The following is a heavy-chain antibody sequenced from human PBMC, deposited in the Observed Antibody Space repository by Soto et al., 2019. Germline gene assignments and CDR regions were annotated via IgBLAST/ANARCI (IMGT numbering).Heavy chain of an antibody. CDR3: ARHLGHYDGNDHWSLRVDY. J-gene: IGHJ4*02. CDR1: GVSISTSGFY. Sequence: PSETLSLTCTVSGVSISTSGFYWGWIRQPPGKGLEWIGSIYYSGNTYYNPSLKSRVTISVDTSKNQFSLKLTSVTATDTALYYCARHLGHYDGNDHWSLRVDYWGQGTLVTVSS. D-gene: IGHD3-22*01. V-gene: IGHV4-39*01. CDR2: IYYSGNT.